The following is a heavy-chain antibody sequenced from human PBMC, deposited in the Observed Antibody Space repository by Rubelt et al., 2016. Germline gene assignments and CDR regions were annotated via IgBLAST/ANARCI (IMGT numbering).Heavy chain of an antibody. CDR1: GGSISSSSYY. D-gene: IGHD3-10*01. CDR2: IYYSGST. J-gene: IGHJ4*02. CDR3: ARDKESALDD. V-gene: IGHV4-39*07. Sequence: QLQLQESGPGLVKPSETLSLTCTVSGGSISSSSYYWGWIRQPPGKGLEWIGSIYYSGSTYYNPSPKSGVTLSVDTSKNQVSPKLSSVTAADTAVYYCARDKESALDDWGQGTLVTVSS.